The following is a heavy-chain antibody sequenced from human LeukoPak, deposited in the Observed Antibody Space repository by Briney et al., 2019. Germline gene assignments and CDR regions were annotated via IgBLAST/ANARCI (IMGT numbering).Heavy chain of an antibody. Sequence: KQSQTLSLTCAISGDSVSSNSVTWNWIRQSPSRGLEWLGRTYYRSTWYNDYAVSVRGRITVNLDTSKNQFSLHLNSVTPEDTAVYYCARRLTQYDCFDPWGQGILVTVSS. J-gene: IGHJ5*02. CDR2: TYYRSTWYN. D-gene: IGHD2-2*01. CDR3: ARRLTQYDCFDP. V-gene: IGHV6-1*01. CDR1: GDSVSSNSVT.